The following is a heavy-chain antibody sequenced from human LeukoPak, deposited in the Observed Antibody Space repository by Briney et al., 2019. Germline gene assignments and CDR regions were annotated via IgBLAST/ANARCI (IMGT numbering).Heavy chain of an antibody. D-gene: IGHD3-10*01. CDR1: GGSFSGYY. V-gene: IGHV4-34*01. CDR2: INHSGST. Sequence: SETLSLTCAIYGGSFSGYYWSWIRQPPGKGLEWIGEINHSGSTNYNPSLKSRVTISVDTSKNQFSLKLSSVTAADTAVYYCARARPVLLWFGYNWFDPWGQGTLVTVSS. J-gene: IGHJ5*02. CDR3: ARARPVLLWFGYNWFDP.